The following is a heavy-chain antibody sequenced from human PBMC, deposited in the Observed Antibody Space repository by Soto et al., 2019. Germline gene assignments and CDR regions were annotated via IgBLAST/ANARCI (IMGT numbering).Heavy chain of an antibody. CDR2: ISGSGGST. V-gene: IGHV3-23*01. J-gene: IGHJ4*02. CDR1: GLSFRNYA. CDR3: AREATRSAIRLDY. D-gene: IGHD1-26*01. Sequence: EVQLLESGGGLVQPGVSLRLSCAASGLSFRNYAMSWVRQASGKGLEWVSSISGSGGSTYYADSVKDRFTVSRDNSKNTVYLQINSLRIEDTAVYYCAREATRSAIRLDYWGQGTLVTVSS.